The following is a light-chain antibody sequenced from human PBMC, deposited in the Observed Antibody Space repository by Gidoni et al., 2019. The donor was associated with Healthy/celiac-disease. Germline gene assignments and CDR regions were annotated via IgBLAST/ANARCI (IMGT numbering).Light chain of an antibody. CDR3: QQYDNLPVYT. CDR2: DAS. CDR1: QDISNY. Sequence: DIQMTQSPSSLSASVGDRVTITCQASQDISNYLNWYQQKPGKAPKLLIYDASNLETGVPSRFSGSGSGTDLTFTISSLQPEDIATYYCQQYDNLPVYTFGQXTKLEIK. V-gene: IGKV1-33*01. J-gene: IGKJ2*01.